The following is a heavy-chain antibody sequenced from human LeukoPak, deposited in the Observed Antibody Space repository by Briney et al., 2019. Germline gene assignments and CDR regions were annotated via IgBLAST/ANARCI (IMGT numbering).Heavy chain of an antibody. CDR2: IYYSGST. CDR1: GGSISSSSYY. D-gene: IGHD6-13*01. J-gene: IGHJ4*02. V-gene: IGHV4-39*01. Sequence: SETLSLTCTVSGGSISSSSYYWGWIRQPPGTGLEWIGSIYYSGSTYYNPSLKSRVTISVDTSKNQFSLKLSSVTAADTAVYYCARLSGLGSSPVTHYINDYWGQGTLVTVSS. CDR3: ARLSGLGSSPVTHYINDY.